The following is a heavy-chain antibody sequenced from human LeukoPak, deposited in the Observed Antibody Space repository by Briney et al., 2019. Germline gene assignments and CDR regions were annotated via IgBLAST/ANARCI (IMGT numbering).Heavy chain of an antibody. V-gene: IGHV4-59*12. CDR1: GGSISSSY. Sequence: PSETLSLTCTVSGGSISSSYWSWIRQPPGKGLEWIGYIYYSGNTNYNPSLKSRVTISVDTSKNQFSLKLSSVTAADTAVYYCARGHYGSGSYVDYWGQGTLVTVSS. CDR3: ARGHYGSGSYVDY. CDR2: IYYSGNT. J-gene: IGHJ4*02. D-gene: IGHD3-10*01.